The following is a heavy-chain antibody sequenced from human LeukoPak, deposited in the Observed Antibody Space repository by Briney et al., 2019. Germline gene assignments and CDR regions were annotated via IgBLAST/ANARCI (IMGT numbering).Heavy chain of an antibody. CDR2: ITDSGGNT. V-gene: IGHV3-23*01. D-gene: IGHD2-8*01. CDR3: ARAGHCTNGICYTPDFDY. J-gene: IGHJ4*02. CDR1: GFTFSTYA. Sequence: GGSLRLSCAASGFTFSTYAMSWVRQAPGKGLERVSAITDSGGNTYYAAPVKGRFTISRDNSKNTLYLQMNSLRAEDTAAYYCARAGHCTNGICYTPDFDYWGQGTLVTVSS.